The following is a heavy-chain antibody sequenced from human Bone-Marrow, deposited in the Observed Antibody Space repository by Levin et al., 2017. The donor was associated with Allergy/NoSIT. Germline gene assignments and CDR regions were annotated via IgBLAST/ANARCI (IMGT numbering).Heavy chain of an antibody. CDR2: ISDSSSSI. J-gene: IGHJ6*02. CDR3: ARDSPHLSYSSTWYYYYGMDV. V-gene: IGHV3-48*02. CDR1: GFTFSNSS. Sequence: GGSLRLSCAASGFTFSNSSMNWVRQAPGKGLEWVSYISDSSSSIFYADSVKGRFTISRDNAKNSLFLQMNSLRDEDTAVYYCARDSPHLSYSSTWYYYYGMDVWGQGTTVTVSS. D-gene: IGHD6-13*01.